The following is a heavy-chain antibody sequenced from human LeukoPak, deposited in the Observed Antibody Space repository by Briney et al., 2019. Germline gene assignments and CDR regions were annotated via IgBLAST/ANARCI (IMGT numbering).Heavy chain of an antibody. CDR2: ISYDGSNK. J-gene: IGHJ6*03. CDR1: GFTFSSYA. V-gene: IGHV3-30*18. CDR3: AKGPPPSQFYYYLDV. Sequence: PGGSLRLSCAASGFTFSSYAMSWVRQAPGEGLEWVAVISYDGSNKYYADSVKGRFTISRDNSKNTLYLEVNSLRAEDRAVYYCAKGPPPSQFYYYLDVWGKGTTVTVSS.